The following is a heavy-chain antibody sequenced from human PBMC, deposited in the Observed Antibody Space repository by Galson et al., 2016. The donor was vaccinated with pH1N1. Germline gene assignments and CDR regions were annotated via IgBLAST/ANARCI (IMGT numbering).Heavy chain of an antibody. D-gene: IGHD4-23*01. V-gene: IGHV2-70*01. CDR3: ARMVYGDNLKNFDY. Sequence: PALVKPTQTLILTCTFSGFSLSTSGMCVSWIRQPPGKALEWLALIDWDDDKYYSTSLKTRLTISKDTSKNQVVLTMTNMDPVDTATYYCARMVYGDNLKNFDYWGQGTLVTVSS. J-gene: IGHJ4*02. CDR1: GFSLSTSGMC. CDR2: IDWDDDK.